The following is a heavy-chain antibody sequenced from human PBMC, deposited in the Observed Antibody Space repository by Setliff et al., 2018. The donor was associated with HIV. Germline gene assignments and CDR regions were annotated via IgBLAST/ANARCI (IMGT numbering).Heavy chain of an antibody. CDR2: IYYSGST. Sequence: GLEWIGYIYYSGSTNYNPSLKSRVTISVDTSKNQFSLKLSSVTAADTAVYYCARGVVVAATRWFDPWGQGTLVTVST. J-gene: IGHJ5*02. D-gene: IGHD2-15*01. V-gene: IGHV4-59*01. CDR3: ARGVVVAATRWFDP.